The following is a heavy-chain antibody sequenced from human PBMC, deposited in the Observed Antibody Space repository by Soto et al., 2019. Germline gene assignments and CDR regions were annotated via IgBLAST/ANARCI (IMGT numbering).Heavy chain of an antibody. CDR3: ASHYDMWSGYLSPVDY. V-gene: IGHV3-11*01. CDR1: GYTFSDYY. CDR2: IDTSSTKI. J-gene: IGHJ4*02. D-gene: IGHD3-3*01. Sequence: ESGGDLVKPGGSLRLSCAASGYTFSDYYMSWIRQAPGKGLEWISYIDTSSTKIYYADSVTGRFTITRDNAKNSLYLEMNSLRDEDTAVYYCASHYDMWSGYLSPVDYWGQGTLVTVSS.